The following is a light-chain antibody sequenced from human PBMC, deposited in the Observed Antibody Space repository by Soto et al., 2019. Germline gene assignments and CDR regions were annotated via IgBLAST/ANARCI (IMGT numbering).Light chain of an antibody. V-gene: IGKV3-20*01. CDR3: EQYGSSPPWT. CDR1: QSVSSSY. Sequence: EIVLTQSPGTLSLSPGERATLSCRASQSVSSSYLAWYQQKPGQAPSLLIYGASSRATGIPDRFSGSGSGTGFSLTISRVEPEDFAVNSCEQYGSSPPWTFGQGTKVEIK. J-gene: IGKJ1*01. CDR2: GAS.